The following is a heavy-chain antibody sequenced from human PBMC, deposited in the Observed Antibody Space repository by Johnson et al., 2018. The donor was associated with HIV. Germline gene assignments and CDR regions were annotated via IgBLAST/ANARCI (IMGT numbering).Heavy chain of an antibody. CDR1: GFIFSSYA. CDR3: VGGWDAFDI. CDR2: ISYDGSNK. V-gene: IGHV3-30*04. D-gene: IGHD3-16*01. J-gene: IGHJ3*02. Sequence: QVQLVESGGGVVQPGGSLRLSCAASGFIFSSYAMHWVRRAPGKGLEWVAVISYDGSNKYYADSVKGRFTISRENSKNTLYLQMNSLRAEDTAVYYCVGGWDAFDIWGQGTMVTVSS.